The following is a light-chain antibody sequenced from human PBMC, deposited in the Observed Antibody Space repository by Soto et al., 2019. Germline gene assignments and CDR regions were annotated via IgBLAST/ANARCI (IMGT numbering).Light chain of an antibody. J-gene: IGKJ1*01. CDR3: QQRRDWPT. Sequence: DIVLTQSPAALSVSPGGRATLSCRASQPINSHLAWYQQKPGQAPRLLIYDASNRATGIPARFSGSGSGTDFTLTISSLEPEDFAVYFCQQRRDWPTFDQGTKVEI. V-gene: IGKV3-11*01. CDR1: QPINSH. CDR2: DAS.